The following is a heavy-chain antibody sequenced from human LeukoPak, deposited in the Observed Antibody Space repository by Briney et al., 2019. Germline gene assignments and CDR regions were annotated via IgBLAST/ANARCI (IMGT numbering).Heavy chain of an antibody. J-gene: IGHJ4*02. V-gene: IGHV4-39*07. Sequence: SETLSLTCTVPGGSISSSSYYWGWIRQPPGKGLEWIGSIYYSGSTYYNPSLKSRVTISVDTSKNQFSLKLSSVTAADTAVYYCARVAVGAAAPITFDYWGQGTLVTVSS. CDR3: ARVAVGAAAPITFDY. CDR1: GGSISSSSYY. CDR2: IYYSGST. D-gene: IGHD6-13*01.